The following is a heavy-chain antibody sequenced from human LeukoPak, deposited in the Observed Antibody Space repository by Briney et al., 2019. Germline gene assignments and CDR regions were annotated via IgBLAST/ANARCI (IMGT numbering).Heavy chain of an antibody. CDR3: AKVYFDWLEVDY. CDR2: INHSGST. V-gene: IGHV4-34*01. CDR1: GGSFSTYY. Sequence: SETLSLTCAVYGGSFSTYYWSWIRQPPGKGLEWIGEINHSGSTNNNPSLKSRVTISVDMSKNQISLKLTSVTAADTAVYYCAKVYFDWLEVDYWGQGTLVTVSS. D-gene: IGHD3-9*01. J-gene: IGHJ4*02.